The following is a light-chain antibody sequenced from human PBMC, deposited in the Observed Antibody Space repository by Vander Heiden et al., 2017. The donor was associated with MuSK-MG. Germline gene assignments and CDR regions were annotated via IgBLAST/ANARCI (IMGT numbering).Light chain of an antibody. CDR1: QTLNKF. Sequence: DIQMTQSPSSLSAFVGDRVTITCRANQTLNKFLNWYQQKPGKAPKVLIYTASKLQSGVPSRLSDSGSGTAFTLTISRRQPDDIATYYCQQTDSLPLTFGHGTKVGIK. CDR2: TAS. J-gene: IGKJ3*01. CDR3: QQTDSLPLT. V-gene: IGKV1-39*01.